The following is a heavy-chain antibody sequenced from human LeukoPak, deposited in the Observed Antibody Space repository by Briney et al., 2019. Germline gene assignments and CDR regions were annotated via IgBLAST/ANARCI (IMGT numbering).Heavy chain of an antibody. D-gene: IGHD6-13*01. Sequence: PSETLSLTCTVSGGSIRSYYWSWIRQPAGKGLEWIGYIYYSGSTNYNPSLKSRVTISVDTSKNQFSLKLSSVTAADTAVYYCARGAAATEYYYYYYYMDVWGKGTTVTVSS. CDR1: GGSIRSYY. CDR2: IYYSGST. J-gene: IGHJ6*03. CDR3: ARGAAATEYYYYYYYMDV. V-gene: IGHV4-59*01.